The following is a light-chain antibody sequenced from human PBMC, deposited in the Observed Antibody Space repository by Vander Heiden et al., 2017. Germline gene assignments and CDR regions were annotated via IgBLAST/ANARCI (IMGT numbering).Light chain of an antibody. CDR2: DDS. CDR1: NIGSKS. J-gene: IGLJ3*02. CDR3: QVWDRSSDHPEIWV. V-gene: IGLV3-21*02. Sequence: SYVLSQPPSGSVAPGQTARLTSWGTNIGSKSVHWYQQKPGQAPVLVVYDDSDRPSGIPERFSGSNSGNTATLTISRVEAGDEAAYYCQVWDRSSDHPEIWVFGGGTKLTVL.